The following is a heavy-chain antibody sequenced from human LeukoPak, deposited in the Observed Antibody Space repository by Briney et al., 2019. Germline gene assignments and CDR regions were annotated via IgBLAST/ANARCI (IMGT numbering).Heavy chain of an antibody. Sequence: SETLSLTCTVSVGSINSYYWSWIRQPPGKGLEYIGYISSSGSSNYNPSLRSRVTISVHTSKNQSSLKLSSVTAADTAVYYCARDGGNSPFGYWGQGTLVTVSS. CDR3: ARDGGNSPFGY. CDR1: VGSINSYY. J-gene: IGHJ4*02. D-gene: IGHD4-23*01. V-gene: IGHV4-4*09. CDR2: ISSSGSS.